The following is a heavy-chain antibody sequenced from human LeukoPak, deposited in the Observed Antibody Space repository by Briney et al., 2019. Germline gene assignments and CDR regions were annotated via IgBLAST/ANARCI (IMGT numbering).Heavy chain of an antibody. J-gene: IGHJ6*02. Sequence: KPSQTLSLTCTVSGGSISSGGYYWSWIRQHPGKSLEWIGYIYYSGSTYYNPSLKSRVTISVDTSKNQFSLKLSSVTAADTAVYYCARDRADCSSTSCYGYYYYYGMDVWGQGTTVTVSS. CDR3: ARDRADCSSTSCYGYYYYYGMDV. V-gene: IGHV4-31*03. D-gene: IGHD2-2*01. CDR2: IYYSGST. CDR1: GGSISSGGYY.